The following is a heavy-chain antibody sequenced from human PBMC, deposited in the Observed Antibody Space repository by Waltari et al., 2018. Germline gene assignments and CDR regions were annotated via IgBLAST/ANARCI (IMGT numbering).Heavy chain of an antibody. CDR1: GGTFSSYA. CDR3: ARGNYYGSLLDY. J-gene: IGHJ4*02. V-gene: IGHV1-69*15. CDR2: IIPIFGTA. D-gene: IGHD3-10*01. Sequence: QVQLVQSGAEVKKPGSSANVSCKASGGTFSSYATRWVRQAPGQGLEWMGRIIPIFGTANYAQKFQGRVTITADESTSTAYMELSSLRSEDTAVYYCARGNYYGSLLDYWGQGTLVTVSS.